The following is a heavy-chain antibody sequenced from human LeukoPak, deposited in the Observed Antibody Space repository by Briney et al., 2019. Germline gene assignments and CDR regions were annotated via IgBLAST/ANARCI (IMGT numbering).Heavy chain of an antibody. CDR2: ISGGST. D-gene: IGHD3-3*01. Sequence: PGGSLRLSCAASGFTVSSNEMSWVRQAPGKGLEWVSSISGGSTYYADSRKGRFTISRDNSKNTLYLQMNSLRAEDTAVYYCAKSAYYDFWSGYYDAFDIWGQGTMVTVSS. CDR1: GFTVSSNE. J-gene: IGHJ3*02. CDR3: AKSAYYDFWSGYYDAFDI. V-gene: IGHV3-38-3*01.